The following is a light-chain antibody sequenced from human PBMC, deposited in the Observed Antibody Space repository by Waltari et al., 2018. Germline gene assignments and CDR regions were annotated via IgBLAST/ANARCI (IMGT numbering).Light chain of an antibody. CDR1: QSISSY. V-gene: IGKV1-39*01. CDR2: GAY. CDR3: QQSHSIPWT. J-gene: IGKJ1*01. Sequence: DIRLTQSPSSLSASVGDRVTIPCRANQSISSYLNWYQQKPGKAPNFLIYGAYNLQSGVPSRFSGSGSGTDFTLTISSLQLEDVATYSCQQSHSIPWTFGQGTKVEI.